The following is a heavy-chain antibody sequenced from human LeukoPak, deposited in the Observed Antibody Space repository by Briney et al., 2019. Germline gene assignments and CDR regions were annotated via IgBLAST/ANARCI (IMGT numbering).Heavy chain of an antibody. D-gene: IGHD3-16*01. V-gene: IGHV4-39*01. CDR1: GGSISSSSYY. J-gene: IGHJ4*02. Sequence: SETLSLTCTVSGGSISSSSYYWGWIRQPPGKGLEWIGSIYYSGSTYYNPSLKSRVTISVDASKNQFFLKLSSVTAADTAVYYCARHQFDAGYFDYWGQGTLVTVSS. CDR2: IYYSGST. CDR3: ARHQFDAGYFDY.